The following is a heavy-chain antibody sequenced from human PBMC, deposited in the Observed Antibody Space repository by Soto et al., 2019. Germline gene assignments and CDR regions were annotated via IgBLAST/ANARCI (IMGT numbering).Heavy chain of an antibody. J-gene: IGHJ4*02. CDR2: IYYSGST. Sequence: SDTLSLTSTVSGGSISSYYWSWIRQPPGKGLEWIGYIYYSGSTNYNPSLKSRVTISVDTSKNQFSLKLSSVTAADTAVYYCARLRGWGYCSSTSCYHLDYWGQGTLVTVSS. V-gene: IGHV4-59*08. CDR3: ARLRGWGYCSSTSCYHLDY. D-gene: IGHD2-2*01. CDR1: GGSISSYY.